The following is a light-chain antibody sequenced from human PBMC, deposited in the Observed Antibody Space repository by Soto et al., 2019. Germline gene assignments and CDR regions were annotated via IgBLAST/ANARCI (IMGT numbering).Light chain of an antibody. CDR3: TSYTSSRTVV. CDR2: EVT. CDR1: NNDVGGYNY. Sequence: QSVLTQPASVSGSPGQSITISCTGTNNDVGGYNYVSWYQQHPGKAPKLMIYEVTNRPSGVSNRFSGSKSGNTASLTISGLQAEDEADYYCTSYTSSRTVVFGGGTKVTVL. J-gene: IGLJ2*01. V-gene: IGLV2-14*01.